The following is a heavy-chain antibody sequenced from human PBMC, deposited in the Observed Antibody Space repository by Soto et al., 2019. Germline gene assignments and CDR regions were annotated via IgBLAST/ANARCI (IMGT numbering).Heavy chain of an antibody. CDR3: AKGFFVVQPANNYYFDH. Sequence: GGSLRLSCAASRFTFSNYAMNWVRQAPGKGLEWVSTISGSGGSTYYADSVKGRFTISRDNSKNMLYLQMNNLRAEDTAVYFCAKGFFVVQPANNYYFDHWGQGTLVTVSP. CDR1: RFTFSNYA. J-gene: IGHJ4*02. V-gene: IGHV3-23*01. CDR2: ISGSGGST. D-gene: IGHD2-2*01.